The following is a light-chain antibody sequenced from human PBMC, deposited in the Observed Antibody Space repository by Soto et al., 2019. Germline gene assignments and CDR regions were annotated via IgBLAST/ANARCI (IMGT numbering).Light chain of an antibody. CDR1: QSVSSN. Sequence: EIVMTQSPATLSVSPGERATLSCRASQSVSSNLAWYQQKPGQAHRLLIYGASTRATGIPARFNGSGSGKEFTLTISRLQSEDFAVYECQQYNNWHPITFGQGTRLEIK. CDR3: QQYNNWHPIT. V-gene: IGKV3-15*01. J-gene: IGKJ5*01. CDR2: GAS.